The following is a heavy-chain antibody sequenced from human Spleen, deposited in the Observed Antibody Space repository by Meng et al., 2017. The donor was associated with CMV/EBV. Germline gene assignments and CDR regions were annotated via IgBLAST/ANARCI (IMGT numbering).Heavy chain of an antibody. CDR1: GFTFSSYS. D-gene: IGHD2-2*01. J-gene: IGHJ4*02. CDR3: ARTQYQLLSSPTYYFDY. V-gene: IGHV3-21*01. CDR2: ISSSSSYI. Sequence: GESLKISCAASGFTFSSYSMNWVRQAPGKGLEWVSSISSSSSYIYYADSVKGRFTISRGNAKNSLYLQMNSLRAEDTAVYYCARTQYQLLSSPTYYFDYWGQGTLVTVSS.